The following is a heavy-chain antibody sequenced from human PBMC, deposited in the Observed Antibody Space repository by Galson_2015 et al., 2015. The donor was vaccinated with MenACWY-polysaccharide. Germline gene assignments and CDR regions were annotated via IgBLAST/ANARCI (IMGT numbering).Heavy chain of an antibody. V-gene: IGHV3-33*01. CDR2: IQYDGSNK. D-gene: IGHD3-22*01. CDR1: GSRFSNSG. CDR3: ARDVGGDSSGTDY. Sequence: SLRLSCAASGSRFSNSGMHWVRQAPGKGLEWVAVIQYDGSNKVYADSVKGRFTISRDNSKNTVFLEMNTLGVEDTAVYYCARDVGGDSSGTDYWGQGTLVTVSS. J-gene: IGHJ4*02.